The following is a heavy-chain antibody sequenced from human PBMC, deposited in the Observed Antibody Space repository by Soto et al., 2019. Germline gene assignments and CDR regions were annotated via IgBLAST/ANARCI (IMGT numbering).Heavy chain of an antibody. J-gene: IGHJ4*02. V-gene: IGHV1-18*01. D-gene: IGHD3-3*01. CDR2: ISAYNGNT. CDR3: AREDRYYYFWSGQIPAHFDY. Sequence: ASVKVSCKASGYTFTSYGISWVRQAPGQGLEWMGWISAYNGNTNYAQKLQGRVTMTTDTSTSTAYMELRSLRSDDTAVYYCAREDRYYYFWSGQIPAHFDYWGQGSLVTVSS. CDR1: GYTFTSYG.